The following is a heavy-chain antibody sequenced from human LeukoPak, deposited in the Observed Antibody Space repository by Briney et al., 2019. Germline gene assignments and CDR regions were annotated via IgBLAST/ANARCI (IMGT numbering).Heavy chain of an antibody. D-gene: IGHD2-15*01. V-gene: IGHV5-51*01. J-gene: IGHJ6*03. CDR2: IYPGDSDT. CDR1: GYSFTRSW. CDR3: ARRSARYCSGGSCYSRGSYYYYMDV. Sequence: GESLKISCKGSGYSFTRSWIGWVRQMPGKGLEWMGIIYPGDSDTRYSPSFQGQVTISADKSISTAYLQWSSLKASDTAMYYCARRSARYCSGGSCYSRGSYYYYMDVWGKGTTVTVSS.